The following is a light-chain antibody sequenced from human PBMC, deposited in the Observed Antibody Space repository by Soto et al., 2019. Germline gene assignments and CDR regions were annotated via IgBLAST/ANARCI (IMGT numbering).Light chain of an antibody. Sequence: SYELTQPPSVSVAPGQTARITCGGTNIGTKSVHWYQQKPGQAPVVVVYDDDDRPTGIPERFSGSNSGNTATLTISRVEAGDEADYYCQVWDSRSGHFVIFGGGTQLTVL. CDR3: QVWDSRSGHFVI. J-gene: IGLJ2*01. CDR1: NIGTKS. V-gene: IGLV3-21*02. CDR2: DDD.